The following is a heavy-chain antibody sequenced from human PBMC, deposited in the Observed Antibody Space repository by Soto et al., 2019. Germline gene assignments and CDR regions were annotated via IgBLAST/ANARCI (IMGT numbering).Heavy chain of an antibody. J-gene: IGHJ3*02. V-gene: IGHV4-59*01. D-gene: IGHD6-19*01. CDR3: ARGFSSGWGDAFDI. CDR2: MYYSGSA. CDR1: GGSIWRYY. Sequence: QVKLQESGPGLVKPSETVSLTCTVSGGSIWRYYWSCIRQPPGKGLEWIECMYYSGSANYNPSLKSRVTISVEPSKNQVSVKLNSVTAADTAVYYCARGFSSGWGDAFDIWGQGTMVNVSS.